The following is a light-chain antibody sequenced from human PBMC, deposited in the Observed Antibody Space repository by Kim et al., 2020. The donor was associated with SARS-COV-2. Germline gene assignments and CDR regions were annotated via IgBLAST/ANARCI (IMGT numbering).Light chain of an antibody. V-gene: IGLV3-9*01. J-gene: IGLJ2*01. Sequence: SYELTQPLSVSVALGQTTRITCGGNNIGTKNVHWYQQKPGQAPVLVIYRDNNRPSGIPERFSGSNSGNTATLTISRAQAGDEAYYYCQVWDSSTGVFGGGTQLTVL. CDR3: QVWDSSTGV. CDR1: NIGTKN. CDR2: RDN.